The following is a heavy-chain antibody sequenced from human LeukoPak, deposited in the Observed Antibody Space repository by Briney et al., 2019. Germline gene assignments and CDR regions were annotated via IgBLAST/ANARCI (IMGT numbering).Heavy chain of an antibody. J-gene: IGHJ4*02. CDR3: AREGRRGVYFDY. CDR2: ISYDGSNK. Sequence: GGSLRLSCAASGFTFSSYAMHWVRQAPGKGLEWVAVISYDGSNKYYADSVKGRFTISRDNSKNTLYLQMNSLRAEDTAVYYCAREGRRGVYFDYWGQGTLVTVSS. D-gene: IGHD3-10*01. CDR1: GFTFSSYA. V-gene: IGHV3-30-3*01.